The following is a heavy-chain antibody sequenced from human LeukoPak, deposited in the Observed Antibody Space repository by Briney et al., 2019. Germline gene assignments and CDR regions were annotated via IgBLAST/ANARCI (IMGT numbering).Heavy chain of an antibody. V-gene: IGHV3-43*02. CDR2: INENGDIA. CDR3: AKARWEPNFDY. J-gene: IGHJ4*02. CDR1: GFTFGDYA. Sequence: GGSLRLSCAASGFTFGDYAMHWVRQGPGKSLEWVSLINENGDIAYYGDSVRGRFTVSRDNAKNSLYLQMNSLTTEDTALYYCAKARWEPNFDYWGQGTLVTVSS. D-gene: IGHD1-26*01.